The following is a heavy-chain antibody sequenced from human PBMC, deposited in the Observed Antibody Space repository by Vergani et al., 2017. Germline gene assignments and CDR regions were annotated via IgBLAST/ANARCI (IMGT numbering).Heavy chain of an antibody. CDR1: GGTFSSYA. CDR3: AREDSTYYYDSSGLGAFDI. CDR2: IIPIFGTA. D-gene: IGHD3-22*01. J-gene: IGHJ3*02. V-gene: IGHV1-69*06. Sequence: QVQLVQSGAEVKKPGSSVKVSCKASGGTFSSYAISWVRQAPGQGLEWMGGIIPIFGTANYAQKFQGRVTITADNSTSTAYMELSSLRSEDTAVYYCAREDSTYYYDSSGLGAFDIWGQGTMVTVSS.